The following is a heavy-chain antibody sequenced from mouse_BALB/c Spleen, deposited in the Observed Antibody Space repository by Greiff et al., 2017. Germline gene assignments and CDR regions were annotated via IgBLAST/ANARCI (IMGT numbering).Heavy chain of an antibody. CDR1: GYSITSDYA. V-gene: IGHV3-2*02. CDR3: ARSGGLGYAMDY. Sequence: EVQLVESGPGLVKPSQSLSLTCTVTGYSITSDYAWNWIRQFPGNKLEWMGYISYSGSTSYNPSLKSRISITRDTSKNQFFLQLNSVTTEDTATYYCARSGGLGYAMDYWGQGTSVTVSS. J-gene: IGHJ4*01. D-gene: IGHD4-1*01. CDR2: ISYSGST.